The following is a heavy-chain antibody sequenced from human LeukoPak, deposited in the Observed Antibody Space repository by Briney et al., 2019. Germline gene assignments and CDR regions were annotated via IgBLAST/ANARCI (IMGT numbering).Heavy chain of an antibody. CDR3: AKDGASGFGEFDAFDI. CDR1: GFTFTTYW. CDR2: IKQDGSEK. Sequence: GGSLRLSCEASGFTFTTYWMTWVRQAPGRGLEWVANIKQDGSEKYYVDSVKGRFTISRDNAKNSLYLQMNSLRAEDTAVYYCAKDGASGFGEFDAFDIWGQGTMVTVSS. V-gene: IGHV3-7*05. D-gene: IGHD3-10*01. J-gene: IGHJ3*02.